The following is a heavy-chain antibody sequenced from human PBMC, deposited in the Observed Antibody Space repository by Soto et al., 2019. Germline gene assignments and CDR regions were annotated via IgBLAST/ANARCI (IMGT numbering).Heavy chain of an antibody. J-gene: IGHJ4*02. Sequence: EVQLVESGGGLVQPGGSLRLSCAASGFTFSSYWMSWVRKAQGKGREWVANIKQDGSEKYYVDSVKGRFTISRDNAKNSLYLQMNSLRAEDTAVYYCARDSFWSGYPYYFDYWGQGTLVTVSS. CDR1: GFTFSSYW. CDR3: ARDSFWSGYPYYFDY. V-gene: IGHV3-7*01. CDR2: IKQDGSEK. D-gene: IGHD3-3*01.